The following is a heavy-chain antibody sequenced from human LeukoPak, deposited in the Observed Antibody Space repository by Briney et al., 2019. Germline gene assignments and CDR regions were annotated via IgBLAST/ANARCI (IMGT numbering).Heavy chain of an antibody. J-gene: IGHJ4*02. D-gene: IGHD6-6*01. CDR3: AKAHGGGSSKGNLYSDY. CDR2: ITYITTTGSTL. V-gene: IGHV3-48*01. Sequence: LSGGSLRLSCAASGFTFSTYSMNWVRQAPGKGLEWVSYITYITTTGSTLYYADSVRGRFTISRENAKNSLYLQMNSLRAEDTAVYYCAKAHGGGSSKGNLYSDYWGQGTLVTVSS. CDR1: GFTFSTYS.